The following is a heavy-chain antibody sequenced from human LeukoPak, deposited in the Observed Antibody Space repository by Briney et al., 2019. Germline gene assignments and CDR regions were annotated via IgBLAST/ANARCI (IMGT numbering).Heavy chain of an antibody. D-gene: IGHD6-13*01. CDR1: GGSMSPYY. Sequence: PSETLSLTCTVSGGSMSPYYWNWIRQAPGKGLEWIGYVFYSGNTYYNPSLRGRVTISVDKSKNQFSLKLSSVTAADTAVYYCAREGDSDWFDPWGQGTLVTVSS. CDR2: VFYSGNT. CDR3: AREGDSDWFDP. J-gene: IGHJ5*02. V-gene: IGHV4-59*12.